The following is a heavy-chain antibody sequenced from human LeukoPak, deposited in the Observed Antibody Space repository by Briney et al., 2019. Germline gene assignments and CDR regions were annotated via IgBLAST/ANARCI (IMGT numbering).Heavy chain of an antibody. D-gene: IGHD2-2*02. J-gene: IGHJ6*03. V-gene: IGHV4-34*01. CDR1: GGSFSGYY. Sequence: SETLSLTCAVYGGSFSGYYWSWIRQPPGKGLEWIGEINHSGSTNCNPSLKSRVTISVDTSKNQFSLKLSSVTAADTAVYYCARERYCSSTSCYRDYYYYYMDVWGKGTTVTVSS. CDR2: INHSGST. CDR3: ARERYCSSTSCYRDYYYYYMDV.